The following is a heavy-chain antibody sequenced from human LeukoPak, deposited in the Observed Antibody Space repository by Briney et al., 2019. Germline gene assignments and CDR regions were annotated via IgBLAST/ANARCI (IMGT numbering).Heavy chain of an antibody. CDR1: GYSISSGYY. CDR3: VRWGLEEYYYYYYMDV. V-gene: IGHV4-38-2*02. D-gene: IGHD3-3*01. J-gene: IGHJ6*03. Sequence: SETLSLTCTVSGYSISSGYYWGWIRQPPGKGLEWIGSIYHSGSTYYNPSLKSRVTISVDTSKNQFSLKLSSVTAADTAVYYCVRWGLEEYYYYYYMDVWSKGTTVTVSS. CDR2: IYHSGST.